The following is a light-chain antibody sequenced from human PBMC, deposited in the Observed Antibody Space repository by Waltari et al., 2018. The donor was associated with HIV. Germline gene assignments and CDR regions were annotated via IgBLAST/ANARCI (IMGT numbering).Light chain of an antibody. Sequence: SYELTQPPSVSVSPGQTAKITCSGDALPLKYAYWYEHKSGQAPVLLLYEDSRRPSGIPERFSGTSSGTMATLTIRGAQVEDEADYYCCSTDSSGNHREVFGGGTKLTVL. J-gene: IGLJ3*02. CDR2: EDS. CDR1: ALPLKY. CDR3: CSTDSSGNHREV. V-gene: IGLV3-10*01.